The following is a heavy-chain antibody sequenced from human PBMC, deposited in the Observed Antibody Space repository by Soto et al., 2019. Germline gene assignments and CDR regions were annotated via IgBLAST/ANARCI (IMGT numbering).Heavy chain of an antibody. CDR3: ARVERGTATTVVDAFDI. V-gene: IGHV4-34*01. D-gene: IGHD1-1*01. CDR2: MSHSGGS. Sequence: QVQLQQWGAGLLKPSETLSLTCAVYGGSVSSGSYYWSWIRQPPGKGLEWIGEMSHSGGSHFNPSLKSRVTISVDTSKNQFSLKMSSVTAAGTALYYCARVERGTATTVVDAFDIWGPGTMVTVSS. CDR1: GGSVSSGSYY. J-gene: IGHJ3*02.